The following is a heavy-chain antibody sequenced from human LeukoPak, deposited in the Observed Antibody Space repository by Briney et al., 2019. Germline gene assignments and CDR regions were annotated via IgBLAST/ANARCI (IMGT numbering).Heavy chain of an antibody. V-gene: IGHV3-9*01. J-gene: IGHJ5*02. CDR1: GFTFDDYA. D-gene: IGHD6-19*01. CDR3: AKAAGPGRVAGTGMTNWFDP. CDR2: ISWNSGSI. Sequence: PGGSLRLSCAASGFTFDDYAMHWVRQAPGKGLEWVSGISWNSGSIGYADSVKGRFTISRDNAKNSLYLQMNSLRAEDTALYYCAKAAGPGRVAGTGMTNWFDPWGQGTLVTVSS.